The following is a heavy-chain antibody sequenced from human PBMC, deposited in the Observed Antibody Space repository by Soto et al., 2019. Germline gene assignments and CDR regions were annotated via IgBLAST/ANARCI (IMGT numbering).Heavy chain of an antibody. CDR2: IRSSEGRR. V-gene: IGHV3-11*01. J-gene: IGHJ2*01. CDR3: VRDQIEWYFDV. CDR1: GFTFSDYY. Sequence: QVQLVESGGGLVKPGGSLRLSCAASGFTFSDYYMGWIRQAPGKGLEWISHIRSSEGRRYYADSVKGRFTISRDNGNNLLYLQMNSLRAEDTAVYYCVRDQIEWYFDVWGRGTLVTVSS. D-gene: IGHD2-21*01.